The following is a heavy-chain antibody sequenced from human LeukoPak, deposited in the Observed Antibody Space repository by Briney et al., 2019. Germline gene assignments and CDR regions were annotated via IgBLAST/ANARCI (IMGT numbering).Heavy chain of an antibody. J-gene: IGHJ6*03. V-gene: IGHV3-20*04. D-gene: IGHD6-19*01. CDR1: GFTFDDYG. Sequence: GGSLRLSCAASGFTFDDYGMRWVRQAPGKGLEWVSGINWNGGSTGYADSVKGRFTISRDNAKNSLYLQMNSLRAEDTALYYCARGWQWLGLSYYMDVWGKGTTVTVSS. CDR2: INWNGGST. CDR3: ARGWQWLGLSYYMDV.